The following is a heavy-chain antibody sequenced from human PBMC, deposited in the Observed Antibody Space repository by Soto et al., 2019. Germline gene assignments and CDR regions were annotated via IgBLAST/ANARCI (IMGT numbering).Heavy chain of an antibody. J-gene: IGHJ6*02. V-gene: IGHV3-15*07. D-gene: IGHD1-1*01. CDR1: GFTFSNAW. CDR3: TIPLVDNPYYYYYYGMDV. Sequence: GGSLRLSCAASGFTFSNAWMNWVRQAPGKGLEWVGRIKSKTDGGTTDYAAPVKGRFTISRDDSKNTLYLQMNSLKTEDTAVYYCTIPLVDNPYYYYYYGMDVWGQGTTVTVSS. CDR2: IKSKTDGGTT.